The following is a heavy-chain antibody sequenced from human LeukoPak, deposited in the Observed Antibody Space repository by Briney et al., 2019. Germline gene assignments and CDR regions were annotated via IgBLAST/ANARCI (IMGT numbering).Heavy chain of an antibody. CDR2: INHSGST. J-gene: IGHJ4*02. CDR3: ARVRKMATILDVPYYFDY. D-gene: IGHD5-24*01. CDR1: GGSFSGYY. Sequence: SETLSLTCAVYGGSFSGYYWSWIRQPPGKGLEWIGEINHSGSTNYNPSLKSRVTISVDTSKNQFSLKLSSVTAADTAVYYCARVRKMATILDVPYYFDYWGQGTLVTVSP. V-gene: IGHV4-34*01.